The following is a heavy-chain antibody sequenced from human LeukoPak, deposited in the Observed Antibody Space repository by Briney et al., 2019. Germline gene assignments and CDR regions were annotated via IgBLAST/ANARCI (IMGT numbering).Heavy chain of an antibody. CDR3: AKIQGYRSIGGVFG. CDR2: ISGSGGST. CDR1: GFSFSSYA. D-gene: IGHD5-12*01. Sequence: PGGSLRLSCAASGFSFSSYAMSWVRQPPGKGLEWVSAISGSGGSTYYAASVKGRFTISRDNNNNTLYLQMHSPTAEQTAVYYCAKIQGYRSIGGVFGWGQGTLVTVSS. J-gene: IGHJ4*02. V-gene: IGHV3-23*01.